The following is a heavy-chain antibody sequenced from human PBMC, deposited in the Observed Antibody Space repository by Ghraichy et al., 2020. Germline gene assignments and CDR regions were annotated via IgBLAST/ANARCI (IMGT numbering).Heavy chain of an antibody. V-gene: IGHV4-4*07. CDR3: ARDDATYSPRQLSA. CDR1: GGSINYYY. D-gene: IGHD5-24*01. CDR2: ISSSGTT. Sequence: SETLSLTCTVSGGSINYYYRNWIRQAAGKGLEWIGRISSSGTTYYNPALESRVSMSIDTSKNQFSLKVTSVTAADTAIYYCARDDATYSPRQLSAWGQGTLVTVSS. J-gene: IGHJ5*02.